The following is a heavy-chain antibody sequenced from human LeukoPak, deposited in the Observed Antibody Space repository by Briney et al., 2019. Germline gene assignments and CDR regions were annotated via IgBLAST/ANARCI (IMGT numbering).Heavy chain of an antibody. CDR2: ISSSGSSI. CDR3: AAVHWNAFDM. D-gene: IGHD1-1*01. Sequence: PGGSLRLSCAASGFTFSSYEMNWVRQAPGKGLEWVSYISSSGSSIYYADSVKGRFTISRDNSKNTVYLQMNSLRAEDTAVYYCAAVHWNAFDMWGQGTMVTVSS. J-gene: IGHJ3*02. V-gene: IGHV3-48*03. CDR1: GFTFSSYE.